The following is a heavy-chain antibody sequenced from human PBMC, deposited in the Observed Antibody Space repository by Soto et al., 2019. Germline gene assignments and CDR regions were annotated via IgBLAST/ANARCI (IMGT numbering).Heavy chain of an antibody. Sequence: QVQLQESGPGLVKPSETLSLTCTVSGGSISSDYWSWIRQPPGKGLEWIGYIYSSGDTNYHPSLKSRVIISVATSKNQFSLRLSSVTAADTAVYYCARAQGYCISTSCYFDAFDIWGQGTMVTVSS. V-gene: IGHV4-59*01. CDR3: ARAQGYCISTSCYFDAFDI. CDR2: IYSSGDT. CDR1: GGSISSDY. J-gene: IGHJ3*02. D-gene: IGHD2-2*01.